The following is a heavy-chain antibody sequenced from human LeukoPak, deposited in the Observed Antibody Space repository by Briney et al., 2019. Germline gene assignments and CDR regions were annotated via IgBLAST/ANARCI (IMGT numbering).Heavy chain of an antibody. CDR2: ISNTGDFI. CDR3: VRGRGAGPGAHFDY. V-gene: IGHV3-11*01. J-gene: IGHJ4*02. Sequence: KPGGSLRLSCAVSGLIFSDEYMSWIRQPPGKGLEWVSYISNTGDFIAYADSVKGRFTISRDNAKNSLYLQMNSLRAEDAAAYYCVRGRGAGPGAHFDYWGQGTLVTVSS. CDR1: GLIFSDEY. D-gene: IGHD3-10*01.